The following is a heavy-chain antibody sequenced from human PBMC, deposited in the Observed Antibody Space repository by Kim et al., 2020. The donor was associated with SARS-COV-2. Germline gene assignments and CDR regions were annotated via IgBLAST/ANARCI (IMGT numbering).Heavy chain of an antibody. J-gene: IGHJ4*02. CDR2: IDGSDGTT. V-gene: IGHV3-23*01. Sequence: GASLRLSCTTSGFTFTGYAMSWVRQAPGKGLEWVSSIDGSDGTTYYVDSVKGRFTISRDNSKNTLYLQMNSLRADDTAVYYCMKGGWGWIWDHWGQGT. CDR3: MKGGWGWIWDH. D-gene: IGHD2-2*03. CDR1: GFTFTGYA.